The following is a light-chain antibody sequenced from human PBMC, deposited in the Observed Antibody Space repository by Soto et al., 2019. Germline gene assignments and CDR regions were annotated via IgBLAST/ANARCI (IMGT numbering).Light chain of an antibody. CDR1: QSVSSN. J-gene: IGKJ1*01. CDR2: GAS. CDR3: QQYNNWPPWT. V-gene: IGKV3-15*01. Sequence: EIVMTQSPATLSVSPGERATLSCRASQSVSSNLAWYQQKPGQAPRLLIYGASTRATGIPARFSGSGSGTEFTLNISRLQSEDFAVYYWQQYNNWPPWTFGQGAKVEIK.